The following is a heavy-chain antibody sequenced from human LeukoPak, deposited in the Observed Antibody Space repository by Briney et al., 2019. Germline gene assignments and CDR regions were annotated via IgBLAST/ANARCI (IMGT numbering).Heavy chain of an antibody. CDR1: GDSIISSSYY. CDR3: ARVSRIAAVQNWFDP. Sequence: SETLSLTCTVSGDSIISSSYYWGYIRQPPGKGLEWIGSIYYSGSTYYNPTLRGRVTISVDTSKNQFSLKLSSVTAADTAVYYCARVSRIAAVQNWFDPWGQGTLVTVSS. CDR2: IYYSGST. V-gene: IGHV4-39*07. J-gene: IGHJ5*02. D-gene: IGHD6-13*01.